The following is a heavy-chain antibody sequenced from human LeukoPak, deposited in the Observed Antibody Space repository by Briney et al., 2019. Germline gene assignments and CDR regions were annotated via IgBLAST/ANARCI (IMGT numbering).Heavy chain of an antibody. Sequence: PGGSLRLSCAASGFTFSSYAMHWVRQALGKGLEWVAVISYDGSNKYYADSVKGRFTISRDNSKNTLYLQMNSLRAEDTAVYYCARDRGYWGQGTLVTVSS. V-gene: IGHV3-30-3*01. J-gene: IGHJ4*02. CDR1: GFTFSSYA. CDR2: ISYDGSNK. D-gene: IGHD3-10*01. CDR3: ARDRGY.